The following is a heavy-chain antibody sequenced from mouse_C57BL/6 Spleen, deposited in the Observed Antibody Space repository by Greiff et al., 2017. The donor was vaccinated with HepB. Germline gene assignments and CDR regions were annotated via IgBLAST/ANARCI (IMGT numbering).Heavy chain of an antibody. J-gene: IGHJ3*01. Sequence: EVKLMESGGGLVKPGGSLKLSCAASGFTFSSYTMSWVRQTPEKRLEWVATISGGGGNTYYPDSVKGRFTISRDNAKNTLYLQMSSLRSEDTALYYCARHGGSSPAWFAYWGQGTLVTVSA. CDR1: GFTFSSYT. CDR2: ISGGGGNT. V-gene: IGHV5-9*01. D-gene: IGHD1-1*01. CDR3: ARHGGSSPAWFAY.